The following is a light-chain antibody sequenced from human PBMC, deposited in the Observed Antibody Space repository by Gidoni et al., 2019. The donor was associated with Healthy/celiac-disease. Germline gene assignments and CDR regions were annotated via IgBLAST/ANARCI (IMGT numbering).Light chain of an antibody. Sequence: QSITLSCTGTSSDVGGYNYVSWYQQHPGQAPKLMIYDVSNRPSAVSNRFSGSKSGNTASLTISGLQAEDEADYYCSSYTSSSTLVFGGGTKLTVL. CDR1: SSDVGGYNY. CDR2: DVS. V-gene: IGLV2-14*04. J-gene: IGLJ2*01. CDR3: SSYTSSSTLV.